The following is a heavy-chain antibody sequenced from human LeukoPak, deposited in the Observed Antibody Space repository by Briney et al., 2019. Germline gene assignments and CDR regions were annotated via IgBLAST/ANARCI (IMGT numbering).Heavy chain of an antibody. D-gene: IGHD2-15*01. CDR3: ARDMACSGGSCYVGFDY. J-gene: IGHJ4*02. V-gene: IGHV1-69*05. CDR1: GGTFSSYA. Sequence: SVKVSCKASGGTFSSYAISWVRQAPGQGLEWMGRIIPIFGTANYAQKFQGRVTITTDESTSTAYMELSSLRSEDTAMYYCARDMACSGGSCYVGFDYWGQGTLVTVSS. CDR2: IIPIFGTA.